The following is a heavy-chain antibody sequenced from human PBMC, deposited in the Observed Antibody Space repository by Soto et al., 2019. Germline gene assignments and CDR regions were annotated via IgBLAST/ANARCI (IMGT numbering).Heavy chain of an antibody. D-gene: IGHD3-22*01. CDR2: ISHSGST. Sequence: SETLSLTCAVSGDSINISHWWNWVRQPPGKGLEWIGQISHSGSTNYNPSLTSRVNKSVDKSKNHFSLKLTSVTAADTAVYYCARDLDGLHDDTSGPFPRPGWGQGTLVTVSS. J-gene: IGHJ1*01. V-gene: IGHV4-4*02. CDR3: ARDLDGLHDDTSGPFPRPG. CDR1: GDSINISHW.